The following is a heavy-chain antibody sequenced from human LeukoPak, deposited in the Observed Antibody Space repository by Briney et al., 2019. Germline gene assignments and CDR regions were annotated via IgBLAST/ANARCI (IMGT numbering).Heavy chain of an antibody. V-gene: IGHV4-59*01. D-gene: IGHD3-10*01. Sequence: SETLSLTCTVSGGSLSSYYWSWIRQPPGKGLEWIGYIYYSGSTNYNPSLKSRVTISVDTSKNQFSLKLSSVTAADTAVYYCARRDYYGSGSYYNWDAFDIWGQGTMVTVSS. J-gene: IGHJ3*02. CDR1: GGSLSSYY. CDR3: ARRDYYGSGSYYNWDAFDI. CDR2: IYYSGST.